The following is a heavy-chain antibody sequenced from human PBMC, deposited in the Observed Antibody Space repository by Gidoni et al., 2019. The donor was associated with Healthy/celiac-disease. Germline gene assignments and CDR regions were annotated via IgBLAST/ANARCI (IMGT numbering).Heavy chain of an antibody. V-gene: IGHV3-23*01. CDR1: GFTFSSYA. Sequence: EVQLLESGGGLVQPGGSLRLSCAASGFTFSSYAMSWVRQAPGKGLEWVSAISGSGGSTYYADSVKGRFTISRDNSKNTLYLQMNSLRAEDTAVYYCAKGQSSITISKIMGGMDVWGQGTTVTVSS. J-gene: IGHJ6*02. CDR3: AKGQSSITISKIMGGMDV. CDR2: ISGSGGST. D-gene: IGHD3-3*01.